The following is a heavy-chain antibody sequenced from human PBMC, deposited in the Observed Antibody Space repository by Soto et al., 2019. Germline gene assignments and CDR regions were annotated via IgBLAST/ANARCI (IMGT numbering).Heavy chain of an antibody. Sequence: GGSLRLSCAASGFTFSSYAMSWVRQAPGKGLEWVSAISGSGGSTYYADSVKGRFTISRDNSKNTLYLQMNSLRAEDTAVYYCARSKGDVVVVVAAIQDVWGKGTTVTVSS. CDR3: ARSKGDVVVVVAAIQDV. CDR1: GFTFSSYA. CDR2: ISGSGGST. V-gene: IGHV3-23*01. D-gene: IGHD2-15*01. J-gene: IGHJ6*04.